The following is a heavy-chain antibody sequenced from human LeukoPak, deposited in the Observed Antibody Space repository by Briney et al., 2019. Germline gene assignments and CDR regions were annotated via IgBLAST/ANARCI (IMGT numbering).Heavy chain of an antibody. J-gene: IGHJ6*03. D-gene: IGHD3-22*01. CDR3: ARAPSDSSGYSSYHYYMDV. Sequence: SETLSLTCTVSGYSISSGYYWGWIRQPPGKGLEWIGSIYHSGSTYYNPSLKSRVTISVDTSKNQFSLKLSSVTAADTAVYYCARAPSDSSGYSSYHYYMDVWGKGTTVTVSS. CDR2: IYHSGST. CDR1: GYSISSGYY. V-gene: IGHV4-38-2*02.